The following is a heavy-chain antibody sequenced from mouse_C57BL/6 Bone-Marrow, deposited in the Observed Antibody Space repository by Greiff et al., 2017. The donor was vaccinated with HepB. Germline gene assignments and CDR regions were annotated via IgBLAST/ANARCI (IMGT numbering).Heavy chain of an antibody. D-gene: IGHD1-1*01. V-gene: IGHV14-4*01. Sequence: VQLKQSGAELVRPGASVKLSCTASGFNIKDDYMHWVKQRPEQGLEWIGWIEPENGDTEYASKFQGKATITADTSSTTAYLQLSSLTSEDTAVYYCTTIYYYGSRGYWYFDVWGTGTTVTVSS. CDR2: IEPENGDT. CDR1: GFNIKDDY. CDR3: TTIYYYGSRGYWYFDV. J-gene: IGHJ1*03.